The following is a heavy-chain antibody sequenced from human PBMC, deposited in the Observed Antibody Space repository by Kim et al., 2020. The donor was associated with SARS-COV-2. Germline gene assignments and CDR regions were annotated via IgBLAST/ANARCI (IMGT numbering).Heavy chain of an antibody. CDR3: AAFTQQLVRLSFDY. V-gene: IGHV4-39*01. Sequence: SETLSLTCTVSGAFISNENYYWDWIRQAPGKGLEWIGRIFYSGKTSYNPSLRSRVTISVDTSKNQFSLQFSSVTAADTAVYYWAAFTQQLVRLSFDYWG. CDR2: IFYSGKT. CDR1: GAFISNENYY. D-gene: IGHD1-1*01. J-gene: IGHJ4*01.